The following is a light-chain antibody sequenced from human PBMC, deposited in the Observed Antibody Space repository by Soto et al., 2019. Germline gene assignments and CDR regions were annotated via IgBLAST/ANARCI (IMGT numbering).Light chain of an antibody. CDR2: FDD. CDR3: AAWDDSLNGPV. Sequence: QSVLTQPPSVSAAPRQRVTISCSGSSSNIGNNAVNWYQQVPGKAPKLLIHFDDRVASGISDRFYGSKSGTSASLAISGLQSEDEADYYCAAWDDSLNGPVFGGGPKRTVL. J-gene: IGLJ3*02. CDR1: SSNIGNNA. V-gene: IGLV1-36*01.